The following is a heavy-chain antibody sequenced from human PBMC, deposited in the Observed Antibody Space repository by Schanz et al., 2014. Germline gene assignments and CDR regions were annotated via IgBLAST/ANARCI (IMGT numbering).Heavy chain of an antibody. J-gene: IGHJ4*02. Sequence: VQLVESGGGLVKPGGSLRLSCAASGFTFGNFFMSWVRQAPGKGLEWVANIKQDGIEKYYVDSVKGRFTISRDNAKNSLYLQMNSLTADDTAVYYCARDKGGYYPFDYWGQGTLVAVSS. CDR1: GFTFGNFF. V-gene: IGHV3-7*01. CDR2: IKQDGIEK. CDR3: ARDKGGYYPFDY. D-gene: IGHD3-3*01.